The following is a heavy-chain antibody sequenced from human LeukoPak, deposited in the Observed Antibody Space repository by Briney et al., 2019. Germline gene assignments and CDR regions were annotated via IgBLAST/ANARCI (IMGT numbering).Heavy chain of an antibody. CDR2: IYSRGST. D-gene: IGHD2-2*01. CDR3: VRDIRYCSSTSCPGWYFDV. CDR1: GGSISSDGSS. V-gene: IGHV4-31*03. Sequence: SETLSLTCTVSGGSISSDGSSWSWIRQHPGEGLEWIGNIYSRGSTYYNPSLNSRVTISLDTSENRFSLTLSSVTAADTAVYYCVRDIRYCSSTSCPGWYFDVWGRGTLVTVSA. J-gene: IGHJ2*01.